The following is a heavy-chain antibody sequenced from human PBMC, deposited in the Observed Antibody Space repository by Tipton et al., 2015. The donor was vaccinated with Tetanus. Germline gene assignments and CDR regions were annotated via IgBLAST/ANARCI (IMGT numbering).Heavy chain of an antibody. V-gene: IGHV3-21*01. Sequence: SLRLSCAASGFTFSSYSMNWVRQAPGKGLEWVSSISSSSSYIYYADSVKGRFTISRDNAKNSLYLQMNSLRAEDTAVYYCARFGYCSGGSCQRGAFDIWGQGTMVPVSS. CDR3: ARFGYCSGGSCQRGAFDI. CDR2: ISSSSSYI. D-gene: IGHD2-15*01. CDR1: GFTFSSYS. J-gene: IGHJ3*02.